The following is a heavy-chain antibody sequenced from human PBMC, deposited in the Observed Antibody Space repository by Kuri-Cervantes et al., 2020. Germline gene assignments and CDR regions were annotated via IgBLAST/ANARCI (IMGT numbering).Heavy chain of an antibody. CDR3: ARGGISGSYYLDAFDI. Sequence: SQTLSLTCAVYGGSFSGYYWSWIRQPPGKGLEWIGEINHSGSTNYNPSLKSRVTISVDTSKNQFSLKLSSVTAADTAVYYCARGGISGSYYLDAFDIWGQGTMVTVSS. J-gene: IGHJ3*02. D-gene: IGHD1-26*01. CDR1: GGSFSGYY. CDR2: INHSGST. V-gene: IGHV4-34*09.